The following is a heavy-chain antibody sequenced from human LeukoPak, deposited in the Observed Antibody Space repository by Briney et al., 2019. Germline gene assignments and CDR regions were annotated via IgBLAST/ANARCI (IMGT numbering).Heavy chain of an antibody. Sequence: GGSLRLSCAASGFTFSSYSMNWVRQAPGKGLEWVSYIDTSGSPIYYADSVKGRFTISSDNAKNSLYLQMNSPRADDTAVYYCARGPPLFDPWGQGALVTVSS. V-gene: IGHV3-48*01. CDR3: ARGPPLFDP. J-gene: IGHJ5*02. CDR1: GFTFSSYS. CDR2: IDTSGSPI.